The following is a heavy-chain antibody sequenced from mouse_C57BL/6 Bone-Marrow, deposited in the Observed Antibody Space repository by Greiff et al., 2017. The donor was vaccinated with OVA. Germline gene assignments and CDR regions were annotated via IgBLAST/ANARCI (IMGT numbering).Heavy chain of an antibody. CDR3: ARRRSYWYFDV. Sequence: EVQRVESGGGLVQPGGSLKLSCAASGFTFSDYGMAWVRQAPRKGPEWVAFISNLAYSIYYADTVTGRFTISRENAKNTLYLEMSSLRSEDTAMYYCARRRSYWYFDVWGTGTTVTVSS. J-gene: IGHJ1*03. CDR1: GFTFSDYG. CDR2: ISNLAYSI. V-gene: IGHV5-15*01.